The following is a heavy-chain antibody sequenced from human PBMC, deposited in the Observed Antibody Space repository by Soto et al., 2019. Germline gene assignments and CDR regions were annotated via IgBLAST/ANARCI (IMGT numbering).Heavy chain of an antibody. Sequence: PSETLSLTCTDSGGSISSDYWTWIRQPPGERLEWIGYIYYNGNTNYNSSLKSRVTISIDTSKNQFSLKLNSVTAADTAVYFRARLTHSPAFTSDYWGRGPLV. CDR1: GGSISSDY. V-gene: IGHV4-59*01. CDR2: IYYNGNT. CDR3: ARLTHSPAFTSDY. D-gene: IGHD2-2*01. J-gene: IGHJ4*02.